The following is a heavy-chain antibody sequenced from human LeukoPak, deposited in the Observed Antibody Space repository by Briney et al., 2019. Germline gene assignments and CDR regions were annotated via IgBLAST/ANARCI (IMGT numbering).Heavy chain of an antibody. CDR1: GGSISSYY. V-gene: IGHV4-59*01. Sequence: PSETLSLTCTVFGGSISSYYWSWIRQPPGKGLEWIGYIYYSGISSYNPSLKSRLTISVDTSKNQFSLKLSSVTAADTAVYYCARGARVVPAATWDYWGQGTLVTVSS. CDR3: ARGARVVPAATWDY. J-gene: IGHJ4*02. CDR2: IYYSGIS. D-gene: IGHD2-2*01.